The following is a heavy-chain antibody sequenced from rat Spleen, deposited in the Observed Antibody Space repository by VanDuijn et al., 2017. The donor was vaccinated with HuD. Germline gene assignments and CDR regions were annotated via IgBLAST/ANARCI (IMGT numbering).Heavy chain of an antibody. CDR1: GFTFSDHY. V-gene: IGHV5-7*01. CDR2: ISYDGSST. Sequence: EVHLVESGGGLVQPGRSLKLSCAASGFTFSDHYMAWVRQAPTKGLEWVATISYDGSSTYYRDSVQGRFTISRDNAKSNLYLQMDSLRSEDTATYYCARDSTYASLDYWGQGVTVTVSS. D-gene: IGHD1-2*01. CDR3: ARDSTYASLDY. J-gene: IGHJ2*01.